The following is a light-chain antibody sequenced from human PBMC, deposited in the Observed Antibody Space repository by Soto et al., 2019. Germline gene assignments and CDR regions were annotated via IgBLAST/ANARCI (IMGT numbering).Light chain of an antibody. Sequence: QMTQSPASLSASVGDRVTITCRASRDISDYLNWFQHKPGRAPKLLIYAASVLHSGVPARFSGSGSESGTEYTLTISSPQPEDSATYYCQQSYSPPLTFGGGTRVEIK. CDR2: AAS. V-gene: IGKV1-39*01. CDR1: RDISDY. CDR3: QQSYSPPLT. J-gene: IGKJ4*01.